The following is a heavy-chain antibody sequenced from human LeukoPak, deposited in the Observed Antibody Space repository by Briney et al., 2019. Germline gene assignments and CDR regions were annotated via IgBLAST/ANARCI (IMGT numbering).Heavy chain of an antibody. CDR2: IYTSGST. Sequence: SETLSLTCTVSGGSISSGSYYWSWFRQPAEKGLEWIGRIYTSGSTNYNPALKSRVTMSVDTSKNQFSLKLSSVTAADTAVYYCARDRYYDSSGDYYYYMDVWGKGTKVTISS. CDR1: GGSISSGSYY. D-gene: IGHD3-22*01. J-gene: IGHJ6*03. CDR3: ARDRYYDSSGDYYYYMDV. V-gene: IGHV4-61*02.